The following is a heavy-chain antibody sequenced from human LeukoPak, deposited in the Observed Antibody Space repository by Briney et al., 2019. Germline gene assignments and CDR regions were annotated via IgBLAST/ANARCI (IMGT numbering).Heavy chain of an antibody. CDR2: IYHSGST. J-gene: IGHJ4*02. CDR1: GGSISSGSYY. V-gene: IGHV4-39*07. D-gene: IGHD6-19*01. CDR3: ARVRAVAGTPPDY. Sequence: SETLSLTCTVSGGSISSGSYYWSWIRQPPGKGLEWIATIYHSGSTYYNPSLKSRVTISVDTSKNQFSLKMRSVTAADTAVYYCARVRAVAGTPPDYWGQGTLVTVSS.